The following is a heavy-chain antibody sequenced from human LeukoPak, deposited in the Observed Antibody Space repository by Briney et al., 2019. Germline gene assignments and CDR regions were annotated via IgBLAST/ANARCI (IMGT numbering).Heavy chain of an antibody. CDR2: ISYDGSNK. CDR3: AREWLAENWFDP. V-gene: IGHV3-30-3*01. D-gene: IGHD6-19*01. CDR1: GFTFSNYA. J-gene: IGHJ5*02. Sequence: PGGSLRLSCAASGFTFSNYAMSWVRQAPGKGLEWVAVISYDGSNKYYADSVKGRFTISRDNSKNTLYLQMNSLRAEDTAVYYCAREWLAENWFDPWGQGTLVTVSS.